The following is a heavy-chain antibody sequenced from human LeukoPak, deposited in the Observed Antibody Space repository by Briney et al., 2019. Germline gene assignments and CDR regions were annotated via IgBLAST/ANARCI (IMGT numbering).Heavy chain of an antibody. CDR1: GGSISSSSYY. CDR3: ATSRVGREGY. Sequence: SETLSLTCTVSGGSISSSSYYWGWIRQPPGKGLEWIGSIYYSGSTYYNPSLKSRVTISVDTSKNQFSLKLSSVTAADTAVYYCATSRVGREGYWGQGTLVTVSS. CDR2: IYYSGST. V-gene: IGHV4-39*01. J-gene: IGHJ4*02. D-gene: IGHD1-26*01.